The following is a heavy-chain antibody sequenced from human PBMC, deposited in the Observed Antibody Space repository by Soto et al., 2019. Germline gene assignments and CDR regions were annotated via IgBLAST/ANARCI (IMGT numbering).Heavy chain of an antibody. Sequence: GGSLRLSCAASTSTFSRYGMNWVRQAPGKGLEWMSFIAPSGVTIDYADSVRGRFTISRDNGKNPQFLQMNTVRDEYRGGCYYVSGGTTVATIGDHWGQGTLVTVSS. J-gene: IGHJ4*02. CDR2: IAPSGVTI. CDR1: TSTFSRYG. D-gene: IGHD4-17*01. CDR3: VSGGTTVATIGDH. V-gene: IGHV3-48*02.